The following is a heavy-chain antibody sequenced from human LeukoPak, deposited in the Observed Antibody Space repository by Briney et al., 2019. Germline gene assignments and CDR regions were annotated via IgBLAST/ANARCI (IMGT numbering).Heavy chain of an antibody. CDR2: RYYGGSA. J-gene: IGHJ5*02. D-gene: IGHD2-21*01. V-gene: IGHV4-59*08. CDR3: ARRQQTGGDNGLHNWFDP. Sequence: SETLSLTCTVSGGSIGTYFWSWMRQPPGRGLEWLGFRYYGGSASYNPSFRSRVTMSVDTSKNQFSLNLSSVTAADTAIYYCARRQQTGGDNGLHNWFDPRGQGTLVTVSS. CDR1: GGSIGTYF.